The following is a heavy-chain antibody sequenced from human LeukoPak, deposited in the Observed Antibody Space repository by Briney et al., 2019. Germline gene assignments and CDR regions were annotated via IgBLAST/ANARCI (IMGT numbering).Heavy chain of an antibody. CDR3: ARAYYYDTSDYHCPLDY. CDR1: KFTFSTYA. D-gene: IGHD3-22*01. CDR2: ISNDGSNE. Sequence: GGSLGLSCAASKFTFSTYAMHWVRQAPGKGLEWVAAISNDGSNEYYADSVKGRFTISRDNSKNTLYLQMNSLRAEDTAVYYCARAYYYDTSDYHCPLDYWGQGTLVTVSS. J-gene: IGHJ4*02. V-gene: IGHV3-30-3*01.